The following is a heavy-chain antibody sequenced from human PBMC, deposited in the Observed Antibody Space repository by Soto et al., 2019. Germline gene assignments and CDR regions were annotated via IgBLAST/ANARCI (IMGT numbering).Heavy chain of an antibody. Sequence: QVPLQESGPGLVKPSGTLSLPCTVSGDSISDSNWWTWARQPPGKGLDWIGEAYPSGRANCNPSLGSRVSMSAAIVQNHFTLRLSSVPAAGPAVYYCVKTIGSGSYMPFWGQGNLVGVSP. D-gene: IGHD3-10*01. J-gene: IGHJ4*02. CDR1: GDSISDSNW. CDR2: AYPSGRA. CDR3: VKTIGSGSYMPF. V-gene: IGHV4-4*02.